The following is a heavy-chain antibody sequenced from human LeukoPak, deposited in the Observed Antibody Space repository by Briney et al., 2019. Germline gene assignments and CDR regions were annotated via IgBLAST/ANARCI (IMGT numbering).Heavy chain of an antibody. D-gene: IGHD1-26*01. J-gene: IGHJ6*02. V-gene: IGHV3-30*18. CDR3: AKGVIVGAYYYYYGMDV. CDR1: GFTFSSYG. Sequence: LPGGSLRLSCAASGFTFSSYGMHWVRQAPGKGLEWVAVISYDGSNKYYADSVKGRFTISRDNSKNTLYLQMNSLRAEDTAVYYCAKGVIVGAYYYYYGMDVWGQGTTVTVSS. CDR2: ISYDGSNK.